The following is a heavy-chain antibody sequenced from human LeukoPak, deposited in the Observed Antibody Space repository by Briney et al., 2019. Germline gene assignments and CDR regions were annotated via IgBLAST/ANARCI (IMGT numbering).Heavy chain of an antibody. CDR2: IYTSGTA. V-gene: IGHV4-61*02. CDR1: GASVSSGRHY. D-gene: IGHD3-22*01. J-gene: IGHJ4*02. CDR3: ARLSGYYDSSPEV. Sequence: PSQTLSLTCTVSGASVSSGRHYWTWIRQPAGKGLEWIGRIYTSGTAKYDPSLESRVAISMDTSKNQFPLKLTSVTAADTAVYYCARLSGYYDSSPEVWGQGTLVAVSS.